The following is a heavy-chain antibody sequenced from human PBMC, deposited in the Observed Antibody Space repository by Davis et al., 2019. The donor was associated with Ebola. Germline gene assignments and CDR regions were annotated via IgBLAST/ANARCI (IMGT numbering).Heavy chain of an antibody. CDR3: AGYSSGWYNY. V-gene: IGHV3-23*01. CDR1: GFTFSSYA. CDR2: ISGSGGST. Sequence: GESLKISCAASGFTFSSYAMSWVRQAPGKGLEWVSAISGSGGSTYYADSVKGRFTISRDNSKNTLYLQMNSLKAEDKAVYYCAGYSSGWYNYWGQGTLVNVSS. J-gene: IGHJ4*02. D-gene: IGHD6-19*01.